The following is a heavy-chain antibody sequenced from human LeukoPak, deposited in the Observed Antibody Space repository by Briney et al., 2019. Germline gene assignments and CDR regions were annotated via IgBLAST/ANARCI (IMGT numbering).Heavy chain of an antibody. Sequence: ASVKVSCKASGYPFIGNYIHWVRQAPGQGLEWMGWINPNSGGTNYAQKFQGRVTMTRDTSISTAYMELSRLRSDDTAVYYCARDGLGIVVVPAAITWFDPWGQGTLVTVSS. V-gene: IGHV1-2*02. D-gene: IGHD2-2*01. CDR2: INPNSGGT. CDR1: GYPFIGNY. CDR3: ARDGLGIVVVPAAITWFDP. J-gene: IGHJ5*02.